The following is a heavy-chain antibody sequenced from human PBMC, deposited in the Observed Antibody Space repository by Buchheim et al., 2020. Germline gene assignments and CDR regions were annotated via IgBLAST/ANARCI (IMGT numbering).Heavy chain of an antibody. CDR3: ARLRTGTTPFDH. J-gene: IGHJ4*02. D-gene: IGHD1-1*01. CDR2: IYPGDSDI. V-gene: IGHV5-51*01. CDR1: GYSFTSYW. Sequence: EVQLVQSGAEVKKPGQSLKISCKGSGYSFTSYWIGWVRQMSGKGLEWMGSIYPGDSDIRYSPSFQGQVTISAEQPLNPPHPQWSSLKASDTAMYYCARLRTGTTPFDHWGQGTL.